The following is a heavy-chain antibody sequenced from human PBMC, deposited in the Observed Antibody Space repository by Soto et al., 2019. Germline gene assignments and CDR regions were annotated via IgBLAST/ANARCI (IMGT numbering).Heavy chain of an antibody. V-gene: IGHV1-69*13. CDR2: IIPIFGTA. Sequence: SVKVSCKASGGTFSSYAISWVRQAPGQGLEWMGGIIPIFGTANYAQKFQGRVTITADESTSTAYMELSSLRSEDTAAYYCARDVEYSNYVRDWFDPWGQGTLVPSPQ. J-gene: IGHJ5*02. CDR1: GGTFSSYA. D-gene: IGHD4-4*01. CDR3: ARDVEYSNYVRDWFDP.